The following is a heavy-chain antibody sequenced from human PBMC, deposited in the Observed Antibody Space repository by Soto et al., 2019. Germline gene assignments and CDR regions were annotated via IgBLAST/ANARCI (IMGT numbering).Heavy chain of an antibody. D-gene: IGHD3-9*01. Sequence: QVQLVQSGAEVKKPGSSVKVSCKASGGTFSSYTISWVRQAPGQGLEWMGRIIPILGIANYAQKFQGRVTITADKSTSTAYMELSSLRSEDTAVYYCASEPAHFDWLQADYWGQGTLVTVSS. CDR2: IIPILGIA. CDR3: ASEPAHFDWLQADY. J-gene: IGHJ4*02. V-gene: IGHV1-69*02. CDR1: GGTFSSYT.